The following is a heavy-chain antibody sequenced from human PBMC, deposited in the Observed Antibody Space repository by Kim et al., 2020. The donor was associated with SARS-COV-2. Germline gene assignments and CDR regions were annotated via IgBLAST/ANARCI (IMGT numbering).Heavy chain of an antibody. CDR2: ISPKNRHT. V-gene: IGHV1-2*06. J-gene: IGHJ4*02. Sequence: ASVKVSCKADGYTFIDYYIHWMRQAPGQGLEWMGRISPKNRHTDYAQTFQGRVTVTGDTSISTAYLELRRLRSDDTAVYYCARERIAVTYRFDYWGQGTL. CDR1: GYTFIDYY. CDR3: ARERIAVTYRFDY. D-gene: IGHD6-19*01.